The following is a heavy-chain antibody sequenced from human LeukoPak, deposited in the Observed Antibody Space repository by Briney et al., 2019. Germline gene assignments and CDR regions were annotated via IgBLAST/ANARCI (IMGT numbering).Heavy chain of an antibody. J-gene: IGHJ4*02. CDR2: INHSGST. Sequence: SETLSLTCAVYGGSFSGYYWGWIRQPPGKGLEWIGEINHSGSTNYNPSLKSRVTISVDTSKNQFSLKLSSVTAADTAVYYCARGLRTYYYGSGSYSGYFDYWGQGTLVTVSS. V-gene: IGHV4-34*01. CDR1: GGSFSGYY. CDR3: ARGLRTYYYGSGSYSGYFDY. D-gene: IGHD3-10*01.